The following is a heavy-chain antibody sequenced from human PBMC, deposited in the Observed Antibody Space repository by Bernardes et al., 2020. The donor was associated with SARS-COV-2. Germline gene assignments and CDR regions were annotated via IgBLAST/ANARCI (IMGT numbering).Heavy chain of an antibody. CDR3: ARSSSRAVRPTDY. Sequence: GGSLRLSCAASGFTFSSYSMNWVRQAPGKGLEWVSSISSSSSYIYYADSVKGRFTISRDNAKNSLYLQMNSLRAEDTAVYYCARSSSRAVRPTDYWGQGTLVTVSS. J-gene: IGHJ4*02. V-gene: IGHV3-21*01. D-gene: IGHD6-6*01. CDR1: GFTFSSYS. CDR2: ISSSSSYI.